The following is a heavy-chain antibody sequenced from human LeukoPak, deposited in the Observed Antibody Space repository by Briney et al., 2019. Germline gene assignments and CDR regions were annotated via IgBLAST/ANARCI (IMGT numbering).Heavy chain of an antibody. D-gene: IGHD4-17*01. CDR1: GYTFTGYY. J-gene: IGHJ5*02. CDR2: INPNSGGT. V-gene: IGHV1-2*02. Sequence: SVKVSCKASGYTFTGYYMHWARQAPGQGLEWMGWINPNSGGTNYAQRFQGRVTMTRDTSISTAYMELSRLRSDDTAVYYCARGASGVYTVTTSWFDPWGQGTLVTVSS. CDR3: ARGASGVYTVTTSWFDP.